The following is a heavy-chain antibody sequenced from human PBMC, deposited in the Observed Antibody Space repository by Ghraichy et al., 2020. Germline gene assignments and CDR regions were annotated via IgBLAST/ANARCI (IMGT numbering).Heavy chain of an antibody. D-gene: IGHD5-12*01. CDR1: GGSISSSSYY. Sequence: SETLSLTCTVSGGSISSSSYYWGWIRQPPGKGLEWIGRIYYSGSTYYNPSLKSRVTISVDTSKNQFSLKLSSVTAADTAVYYCASSNSGYDIFDYWGQGTLVTVSS. CDR2: IYYSGST. J-gene: IGHJ4*02. CDR3: ASSNSGYDIFDY. V-gene: IGHV4-39*07.